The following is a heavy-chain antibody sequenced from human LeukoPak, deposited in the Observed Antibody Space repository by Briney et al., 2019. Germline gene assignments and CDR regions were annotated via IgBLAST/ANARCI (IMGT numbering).Heavy chain of an antibody. V-gene: IGHV1-69*13. CDR2: IIPIFGTA. CDR3: ARDPWIAARPSPYYYYYGMDV. D-gene: IGHD6-6*01. J-gene: IGHJ6*02. CDR1: GGTFSSYA. Sequence: ASVKVSCKASGGTFSSYAISWVRQAPGQGLEWMGGIIPIFGTANYAQKFQGRVTITADESTSTAYMELSSLRSEDTAVYYCARDPWIAARPSPYYYYYGMDVWGQGTTVTVSS.